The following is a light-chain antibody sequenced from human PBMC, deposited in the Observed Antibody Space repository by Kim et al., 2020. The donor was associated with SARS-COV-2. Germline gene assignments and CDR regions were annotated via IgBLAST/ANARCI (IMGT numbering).Light chain of an antibody. Sequence: PGERAPLSCRASQSVGGRYLAWYQHKPGQSPRLVIYAASSRATGIPDRFSGNTSGPDITLTISRLEPEDFAVYYCQQYGNSPRTFGQGTKLEI. V-gene: IGKV3-20*01. CDR1: QSVGGRY. J-gene: IGKJ2*01. CDR2: AAS. CDR3: QQYGNSPRT.